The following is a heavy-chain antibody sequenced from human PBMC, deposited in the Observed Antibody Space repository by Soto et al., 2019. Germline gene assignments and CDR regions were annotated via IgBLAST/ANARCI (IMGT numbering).Heavy chain of an antibody. CDR2: IYPGDSDT. J-gene: IGHJ4*02. CDR3: ARRYCSSTSCYFDY. V-gene: IGHV5-51*01. Sequence: LIGWVRQMPGKGLEWMGIIYPGDSDTRYSPSFQGQVTISADKSISTAYLQWSSLKASDTAMYYCARRYCSSTSCYFDYWGQGTMVTVS. CDR1: L. D-gene: IGHD2-2*01.